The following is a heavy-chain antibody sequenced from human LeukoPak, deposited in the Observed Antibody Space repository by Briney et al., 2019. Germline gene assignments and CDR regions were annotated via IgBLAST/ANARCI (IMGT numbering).Heavy chain of an antibody. V-gene: IGHV1-2*02. D-gene: IGHD5-12*01. J-gene: IGHJ4*02. CDR3: AKEGLAFDY. Sequence: ASVKVSFKASGYSLTGYYMHWVRQAPGQGPEWMGWINPNTGGTRYAQKFQGRVTMTRDTSTSTAYMELSRLRSDDTAVYYCAKEGLAFDYWGQGTLVTVSS. CDR2: INPNTGGT. CDR1: GYSLTGYY.